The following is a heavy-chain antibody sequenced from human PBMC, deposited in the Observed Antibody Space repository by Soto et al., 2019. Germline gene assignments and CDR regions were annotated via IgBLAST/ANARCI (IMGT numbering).Heavy chain of an antibody. CDR3: ARGLGRLLDTYYYDSSGYYLDY. V-gene: IGHV4-31*03. CDR2: IYYSGST. CDR1: GGSISSGGYY. Sequence: SETLSLTCTVSGGSISSGGYYWSWIRQHPGKGLEWIGYIYYSGSTYYNPSLKSRVTISVDTSKNQFSLKLSSVTAADTAVYYCARGLGRLLDTYYYDSSGYYLDYWGQGTLVTVSS. D-gene: IGHD3-22*01. J-gene: IGHJ4*02.